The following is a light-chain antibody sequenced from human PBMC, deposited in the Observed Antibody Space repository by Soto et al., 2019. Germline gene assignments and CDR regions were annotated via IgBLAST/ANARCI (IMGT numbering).Light chain of an antibody. V-gene: IGKV3-20*01. CDR1: QSVSSN. J-gene: IGKJ5*01. CDR2: GAS. CDR3: QRYGSSPPHT. Sequence: EIVLTQSPATLSVSSGERAALSWMASQSVSSNLAWYQQKPGQAPRLLISGASNRATGIPDRFSGSGSGTDFTLTISRLESEDFAVYYCQRYGSSPPHTFGQGTRLEI.